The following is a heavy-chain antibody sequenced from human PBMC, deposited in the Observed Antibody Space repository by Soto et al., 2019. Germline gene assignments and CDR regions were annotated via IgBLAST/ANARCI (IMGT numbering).Heavy chain of an antibody. D-gene: IGHD1-7*01. CDR1: GFTFGGSA. Sequence: GGSLSLSCAASGFTFGGSAMHWVRQASGKGLEWFGRIRSKANSYATAYAASVKGRFTISRDDSKNTAYLQMNSLKTEDTAVYYCTRQLPWNSTPHYGMDVWGQGTTVTVYS. V-gene: IGHV3-73*01. CDR2: IRSKANSYAT. CDR3: TRQLPWNSTPHYGMDV. J-gene: IGHJ6*02.